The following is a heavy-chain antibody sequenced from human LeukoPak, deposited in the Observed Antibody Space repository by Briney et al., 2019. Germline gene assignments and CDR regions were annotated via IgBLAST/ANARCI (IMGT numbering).Heavy chain of an antibody. CDR1: GYTLTSYG. D-gene: IGHD5-18*01. V-gene: IGHV1-18*01. CDR3: ARAPLWNLYSYGFWYFDY. CDR2: ISAYNGNT. J-gene: IGHJ4*02. Sequence: ASVKVSCKASGYTLTSYGISWVRQAPGQGLEWMGWISAYNGNTNYAQKLQGRVTMTTDTSTSTAYMELRSLRSDDTAVYYCARAPLWNLYSYGFWYFDYWGQGTLVTVSS.